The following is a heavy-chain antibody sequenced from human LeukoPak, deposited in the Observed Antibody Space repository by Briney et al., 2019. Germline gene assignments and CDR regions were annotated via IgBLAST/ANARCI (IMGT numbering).Heavy chain of an antibody. CDR2: ISAYNGNT. J-gene: IGHJ1*01. Sequence: ASVKVSCKASGYTFTSYGISWVRQAPGQGLELMGWISAYNGNTNYAQKLQGRVTMTTDTSTSTAYMELRSLRSDDTAVYYCARGEGTYGDYSAEYFQHWGQGTLVTVSS. V-gene: IGHV1-18*01. CDR3: ARGEGTYGDYSAEYFQH. D-gene: IGHD4-17*01. CDR1: GYTFTSYG.